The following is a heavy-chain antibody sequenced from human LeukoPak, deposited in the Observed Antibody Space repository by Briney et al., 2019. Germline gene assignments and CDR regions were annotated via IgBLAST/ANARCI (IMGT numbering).Heavy chain of an antibody. CDR3: AKGRVGGYSYIHYYYYMDV. V-gene: IGHV3-30*02. D-gene: IGHD5-18*01. CDR1: GFTFSSFG. J-gene: IGHJ6*03. Sequence: GGSLRLSCAASGFTFSSFGIHWVRQAPGKGLEWVAFIRHDGSNEFYADSVKGRFTISRDNSKNTLSLQMNSLRAEDTAVYYCAKGRVGGYSYIHYYYYMDVWGKGTTVTVSS. CDR2: IRHDGSNE.